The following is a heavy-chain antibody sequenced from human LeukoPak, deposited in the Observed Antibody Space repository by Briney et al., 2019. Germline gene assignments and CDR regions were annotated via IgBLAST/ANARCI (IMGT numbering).Heavy chain of an antibody. CDR1: GYTFTSYY. Sequence: GASVKVSCKASGYTFTSYYMHWVRQAPGQGLEWMGIINPSGGSTSYAQKFQGRVTMTRDTSTSTAYMELSSLRSEGTAVYYCARDIGGGGYSYGYSVDYWGQGTLVTVSS. J-gene: IGHJ4*02. CDR2: INPSGGST. V-gene: IGHV1-46*01. D-gene: IGHD5-18*01. CDR3: ARDIGGGGYSYGYSVDY.